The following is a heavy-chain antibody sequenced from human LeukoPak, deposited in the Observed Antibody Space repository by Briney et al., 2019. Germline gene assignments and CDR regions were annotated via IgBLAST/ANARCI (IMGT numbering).Heavy chain of an antibody. D-gene: IGHD2-15*01. CDR2: INHSGST. CDR1: GGSFSSYY. CDR3: ARMPSDIVVVVAATYYFDY. J-gene: IGHJ4*02. Sequence: PSETLSLTCAVYGGSFSSYYWSWIRQPPGKGLEWIGEINHSGSTNYNPSLKSRVTISVDTSKNQFSLKLSSVTAADTAVYYCARMPSDIVVVVAATYYFDYWGQGTLVTVSS. V-gene: IGHV4-34*01.